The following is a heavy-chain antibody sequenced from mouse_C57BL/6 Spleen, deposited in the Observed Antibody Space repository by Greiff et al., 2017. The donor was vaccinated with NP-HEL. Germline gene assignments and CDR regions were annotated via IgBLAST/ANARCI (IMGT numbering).Heavy chain of an antibody. V-gene: IGHV5-17*01. CDR3: ARPDGYYVGWFAY. D-gene: IGHD2-3*01. CDR1: GFTFSDYG. J-gene: IGHJ3*01. CDR2: ISSGSSTI. Sequence: EVKVVESGGGLVKPGGSLKLSCAASGFTFSDYGMHWVRQAPEKGLEWVAYISSGSSTIYYADTVKGRFTISRDNAKNTLFLQMTSLRSEDTAMYYCARPDGYYVGWFAYWGQGTLVTVSA.